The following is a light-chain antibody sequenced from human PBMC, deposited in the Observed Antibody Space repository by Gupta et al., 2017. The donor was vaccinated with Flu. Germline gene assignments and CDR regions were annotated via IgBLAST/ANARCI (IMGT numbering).Light chain of an antibody. CDR1: QESGKY. CDR3: RQYDRLPRT. V-gene: IGKV1-33*01. Sequence: PSSLAASVGDRVSSTSLASQESGKYLNWHQQKPGKAPKLLISDVSMVDEGVPARFSGSGSGTELTLTISELQPEDVATYFCRQYDRLPRTFGQGTKVDIK. CDR2: DVS. J-gene: IGKJ1*01.